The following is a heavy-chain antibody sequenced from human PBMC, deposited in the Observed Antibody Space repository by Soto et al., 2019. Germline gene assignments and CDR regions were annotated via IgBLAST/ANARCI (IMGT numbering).Heavy chain of an antibody. Sequence: ASVKVCCKDSGYTFTDDFIDWVRQAPGQGLEWMGWINPNSGGTNYAQKFQGRVTMTRDTSISTAYMELSRLTSDDTAVYYCARVAAGPPDYCRQLTLVTVSS. CDR2: INPNSGGT. CDR3: ARVAAGPPDY. D-gene: IGHD6-13*01. V-gene: IGHV1-2*02. J-gene: IGHJ4*02. CDR1: GYTFTDDF.